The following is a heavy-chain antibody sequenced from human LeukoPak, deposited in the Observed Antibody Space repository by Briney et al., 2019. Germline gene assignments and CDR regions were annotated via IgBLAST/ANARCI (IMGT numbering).Heavy chain of an antibody. CDR3: ARGQYSSGWYFDY. D-gene: IGHD6-19*01. CDR2: IYSGGST. CDR1: GFTVSSNY. Sequence: GGSLRLSCAVSGFTVSSNYMSWVRQAPGKGLEWVSVIYSGGSTYYADSVQGRFTISRDNSKNTLYLQMNSLRAEDTAVYYYARGQYSSGWYFDYWGQGTLVTVSS. V-gene: IGHV3-53*01. J-gene: IGHJ4*02.